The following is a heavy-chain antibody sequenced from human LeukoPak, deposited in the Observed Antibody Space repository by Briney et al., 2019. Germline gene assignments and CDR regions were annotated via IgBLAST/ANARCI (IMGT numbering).Heavy chain of an antibody. D-gene: IGHD3-10*01. J-gene: IGHJ4*02. CDR2: ISGISSNI. CDR3: ARDLL. CDR1: GFMFSNHS. V-gene: IGHV3-48*01. Sequence: GGSLRLSCAASGFMFSNHSINWVRQAPGKGLEWVSYISGISSNIYYADSVEGRFTVSRDNAKNSVHLQMNSLRAEDTAVYYCARDLLWGQGTLVTVSS.